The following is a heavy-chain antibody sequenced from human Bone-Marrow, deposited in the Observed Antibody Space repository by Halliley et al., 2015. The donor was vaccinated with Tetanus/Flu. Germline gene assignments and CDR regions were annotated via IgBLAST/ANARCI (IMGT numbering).Heavy chain of an antibody. CDR1: GDLVSRNGAA. CDR3: ARDAVGVTPSFDY. CDR2: TYYRSKWYN. D-gene: IGHD1-26*01. V-gene: IGHV6-1*01. Sequence: GLVKPSQTLSLTCAISGDLVSRNGAAWNWIRQSPSRGLEWLGRTYYRSKWYNDYAVSLRGRIIISPDTSNNLFSLHLNSVTPEDTAMYYCARDAVGVTPSFDYWGQGALVTVSS. J-gene: IGHJ4*02.